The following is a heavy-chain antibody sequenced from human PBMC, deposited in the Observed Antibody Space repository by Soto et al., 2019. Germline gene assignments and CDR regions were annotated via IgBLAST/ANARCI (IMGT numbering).Heavy chain of an antibody. CDR3: ARTAYYYGSGAPYRKTFDY. CDR2: IDWDDDK. V-gene: IGHV2-70*11. J-gene: IGHJ4*02. D-gene: IGHD3-10*01. Sequence: SGPTLVNPTQTLTLTCTFSGFSLSTSGMCVSWIRQPPGKALEWLARIDWDDDKYYSTSLKTRLTISKDTSKNQVVLTMTNMDPVDTATYYCARTAYYYGSGAPYRKTFDYWGQGTLVTVSS. CDR1: GFSLSTSGMC.